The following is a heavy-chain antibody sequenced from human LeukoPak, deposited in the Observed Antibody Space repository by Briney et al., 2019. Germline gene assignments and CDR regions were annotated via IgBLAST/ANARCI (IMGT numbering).Heavy chain of an antibody. V-gene: IGHV4-59*01. D-gene: IGHD6-6*01. J-gene: IGHJ6*03. CDR3: ARGLIYSSSSNYYYYYYMDV. CDR1: GFTFSSYA. CDR2: IYYSGST. Sequence: PGGSLRLSCAASGFTFSSYAMSWIRQPPGKGLEWIGYIYYSGSTNYNPSLKSRVTISVDTSKNQFSLKLSSVTAADTAVYYCARGLIYSSSSNYYYYYYMDVWGKGTTVTVSS.